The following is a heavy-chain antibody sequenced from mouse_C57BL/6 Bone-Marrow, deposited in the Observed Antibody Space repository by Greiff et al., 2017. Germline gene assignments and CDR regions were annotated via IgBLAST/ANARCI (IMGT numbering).Heavy chain of an antibody. V-gene: IGHV14-4*01. D-gene: IGHD1-1*01. CDR1: GFNIKDDY. CDR3: TTVYYYGSSPYYFDY. CDR2: IDPENGDT. Sequence: EVKLMASGAELVRPGASVKLSCTASGFNIKDDYMHWVKQRPEQGLEWIGWIDPENGDTEYASKFQGKATITADTSSNTAYLQLSSLTSEDTAVYYCTTVYYYGSSPYYFDYWGQGTTLTVSS. J-gene: IGHJ2*01.